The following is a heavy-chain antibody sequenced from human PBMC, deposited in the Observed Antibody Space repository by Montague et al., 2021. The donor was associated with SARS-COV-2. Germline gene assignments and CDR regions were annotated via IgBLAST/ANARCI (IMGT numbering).Heavy chain of an antibody. V-gene: IGHV4-59*01. CDR3: ARAPVAHITIFGVVTSFDY. D-gene: IGHD3-3*01. J-gene: IGHJ4*02. CDR1: GGSISSYY. Sequence: SETRSLTCTVSGGSISSYYWSWIRQPPGKRLEWIGYIYYSGSTNYNPSLKSRVTISVDTSRNQFSLKLSSVTAADTAAYYCARAPVAHITIFGVVTSFDYWGQGTLVTVSS. CDR2: IYYSGST.